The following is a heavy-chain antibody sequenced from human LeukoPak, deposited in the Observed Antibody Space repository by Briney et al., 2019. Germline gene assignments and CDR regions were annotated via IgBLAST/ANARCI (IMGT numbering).Heavy chain of an antibody. Sequence: GGSLRLSCAASGFTVSTNYMSWVRQAPGKGLEWVSVIYSSGSTYYADSVKGRFTISRDDSKNTLFLQMNFLSAEDTAVYYCARISHGWFDYWGQGTLATVSS. CDR1: GFTVSTNY. CDR2: IYSSGST. J-gene: IGHJ4*02. D-gene: IGHD6-19*01. V-gene: IGHV3-53*01. CDR3: ARISHGWFDY.